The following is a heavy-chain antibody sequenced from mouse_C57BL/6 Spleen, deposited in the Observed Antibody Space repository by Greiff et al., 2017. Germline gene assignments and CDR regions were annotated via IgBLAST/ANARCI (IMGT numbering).Heavy chain of an antibody. CDR1: GYTFTSYW. V-gene: IGHV1-69*01. Sequence: VQLQQPGAELVMPGASVKLSCKASGYTFTSYWMHWVKQRPGQGLEWIGEIDPSDSYTNYNQKFKGKSTLTVDKSSSTAYMQLSSLTSEDSAVYYCARDYGSPYAMDYWGQGTSVTVSS. CDR3: ARDYGSPYAMDY. CDR2: IDPSDSYT. D-gene: IGHD1-1*01. J-gene: IGHJ4*01.